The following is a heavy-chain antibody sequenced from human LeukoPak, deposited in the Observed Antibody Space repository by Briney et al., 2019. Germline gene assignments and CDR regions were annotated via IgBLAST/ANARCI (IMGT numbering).Heavy chain of an antibody. J-gene: IGHJ4*02. V-gene: IGHV4-39*02. D-gene: IGHD2-21*02. Sequence: SETLSLTCTVSGGSISSSSYYWGWIRQPPGKGLEWIGSIHYGGTTHYNPSLQSRVTISADTSKNQFALDLRSVTAADTAVYYCTRDIGDFVSDFWGQGTLVTVSS. CDR1: GGSISSSSYY. CDR3: TRDIGDFVSDF. CDR2: IHYGGTT.